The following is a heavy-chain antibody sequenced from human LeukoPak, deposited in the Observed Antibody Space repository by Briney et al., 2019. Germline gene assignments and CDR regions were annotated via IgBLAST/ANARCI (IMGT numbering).Heavy chain of an antibody. CDR3: ARDPLWAGRRPVDY. V-gene: IGHV4-59*08. CDR2: IYYSGST. Sequence: SETLSLTCTASGGSISSYYWSWIRQPPGKGLEWIGYIYYSGSTNYNPSLKSRVTISVDTSKNQFSLKLSSVTAADTAVYYCARDPLWAGRRPVDYWGQGTLVTVSS. CDR1: GGSISSYY. J-gene: IGHJ4*02. D-gene: IGHD3-10*01.